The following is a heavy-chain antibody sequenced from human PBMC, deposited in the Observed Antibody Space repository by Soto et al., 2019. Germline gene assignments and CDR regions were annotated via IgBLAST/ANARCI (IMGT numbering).Heavy chain of an antibody. CDR2: ISAYNGNT. CDR3: ARDLAVAGTWITDY. J-gene: IGHJ4*02. CDR1: GYTFTSYG. Sequence: ASVKVSCKASGYTFTSYGISWVRQAPGQGLEWMGWISAYNGNTNYAQKLQGRVTMTTDTSTSTAYMELRSLRSDDTAVYYCARDLAVAGTWITDYWGQGTLVTVSS. D-gene: IGHD6-19*01. V-gene: IGHV1-18*01.